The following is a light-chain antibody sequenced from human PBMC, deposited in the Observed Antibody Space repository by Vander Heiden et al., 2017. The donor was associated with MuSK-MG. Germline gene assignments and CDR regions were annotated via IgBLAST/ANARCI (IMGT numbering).Light chain of an antibody. CDR3: CSYAGSYV. Sequence: QSALPQPRSVSGSPGQSVTISCTGTSSDVGGYNYVSWYQQHPGKAPKLMIYDVSKRPSGVPDRFSGSKSGNTAALTISGLQAEDEADYYCCSYAGSYVFGTGTKVTV. CDR2: DVS. CDR1: SSDVGGYNY. V-gene: IGLV2-11*01. J-gene: IGLJ1*01.